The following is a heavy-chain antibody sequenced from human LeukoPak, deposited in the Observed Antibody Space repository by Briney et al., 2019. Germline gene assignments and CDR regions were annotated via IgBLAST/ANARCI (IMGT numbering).Heavy chain of an antibody. CDR3: ARDIYCSGGSCLN. CDR1: TFTFSSYA. CDR2: ISSSGNNI. J-gene: IGHJ4*02. Sequence: PGGSLRLSCAASTFTFSSYAMNWVRQAPGKGLDWVSYISSSGNNIYYADSVKGRFTISRDNAKNSLFLQMNSLRAEDTAVYYCARDIYCSGGSCLNWGQGTLVTVSS. D-gene: IGHD2-15*01. V-gene: IGHV3-48*03.